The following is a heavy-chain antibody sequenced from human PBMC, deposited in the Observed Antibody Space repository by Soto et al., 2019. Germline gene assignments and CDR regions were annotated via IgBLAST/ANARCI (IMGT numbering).Heavy chain of an antibody. J-gene: IGHJ4*02. CDR1: GFTFSSYA. CDR3: AKDVFGGIYRFDY. D-gene: IGHD3-10*01. V-gene: IGHV3-23*01. Sequence: GGSLRLSCAASGFTFSSYAMSWVRQAPGKGLEWVSAISGSGGSAYYADSVKGRFTISRDNSKNTLYLQMNSLRAEDTAVYYCAKDVFGGIYRFDYWGQGTLVTVSS. CDR2: ISGSGGSA.